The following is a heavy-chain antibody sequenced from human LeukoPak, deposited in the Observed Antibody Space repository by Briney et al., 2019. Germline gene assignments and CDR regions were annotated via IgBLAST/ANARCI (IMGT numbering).Heavy chain of an antibody. Sequence: GGSLRLSCAASGFTFSSYSMNWVRQAPGKGLEWVSCISSSSSYIYYADSVKGRFTISRDNTKNSLYLQMNSLRAEDTALYYCAKRSAAGTVGYFDYWGQGSLVTVSS. D-gene: IGHD6-13*01. V-gene: IGHV3-21*04. CDR2: ISSSSSYI. CDR1: GFTFSSYS. J-gene: IGHJ4*02. CDR3: AKRSAAGTVGYFDY.